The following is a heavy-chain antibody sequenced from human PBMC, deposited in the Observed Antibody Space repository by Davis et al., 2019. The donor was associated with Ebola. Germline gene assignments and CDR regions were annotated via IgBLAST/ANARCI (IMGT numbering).Heavy chain of an antibody. CDR3: ARDPTRTYYDFWSGSSDYYYGMDV. V-gene: IGHV3-74*01. Sequence: PGGSLRLSCAAFGFTFSNFHIHWVRQTPGKGLVWVARIDPDGTGTNYADSVKGRFTISRDNAKNSLYLQMNSLRAEDTAVYYCARDPTRTYYDFWSGSSDYYYGMDVWGQGTTVTVSS. D-gene: IGHD3-3*01. CDR1: GFTFSNFH. CDR2: IDPDGTGT. J-gene: IGHJ6*02.